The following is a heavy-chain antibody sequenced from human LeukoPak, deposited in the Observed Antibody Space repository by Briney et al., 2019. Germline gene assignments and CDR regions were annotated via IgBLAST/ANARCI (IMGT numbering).Heavy chain of an antibody. CDR1: GYTFSDYP. J-gene: IGHJ6*02. CDR2: ISAGNI. D-gene: IGHD2-8*01. Sequence: ASVKVSCKASGYTFSDYPMHWLRQAPDQRFKWMGWISAGNIKYSQNFQDRINITRDTSASTVNMELSSLTSADTAVYYCARVAYVMDVWGQGTTFVVSS. V-gene: IGHV1-3*01. CDR3: ARVAYVMDV.